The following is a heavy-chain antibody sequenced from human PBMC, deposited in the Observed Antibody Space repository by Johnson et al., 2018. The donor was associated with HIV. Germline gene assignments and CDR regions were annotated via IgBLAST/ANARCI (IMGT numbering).Heavy chain of an antibody. V-gene: IGHV3-11*04. Sequence: QVQLVESGGGLVKPGGSLRLSCAASEFILSDYYMSWVRQAPEKGLEWISYISGSGSTIYYADSVKGRFTIYRDTAKNSLYLQMNSLRDVDTAVYYCARVHPAVAGNDAFDIWGQGTMVTVSS. D-gene: IGHD6-19*01. CDR1: EFILSDYY. CDR2: ISGSGSTI. J-gene: IGHJ3*02. CDR3: ARVHPAVAGNDAFDI.